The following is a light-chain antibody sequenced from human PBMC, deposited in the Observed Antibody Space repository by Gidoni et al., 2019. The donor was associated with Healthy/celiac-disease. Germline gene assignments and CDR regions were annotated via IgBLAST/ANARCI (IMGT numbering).Light chain of an antibody. CDR3: QQSYSTPRT. V-gene: IGKV1-39*01. CDR2: AAS. CDR1: QSISSY. Sequence: ASVGDRVTITCRASQSISSYLNWYQQKPGKAPKLLIYAASSLQSGVPSRFSGSGSGTDVTLTISSLQPEDFATDYCQQSYSTPRTFGQGTKVEIK. J-gene: IGKJ1*01.